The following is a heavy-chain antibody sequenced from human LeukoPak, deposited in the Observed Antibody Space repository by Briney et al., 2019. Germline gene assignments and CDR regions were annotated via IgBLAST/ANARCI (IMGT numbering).Heavy chain of an antibody. J-gene: IGHJ6*02. CDR2: ISHDGSNK. CDR1: GFTFSSYG. V-gene: IGHV3-30*03. CDR3: ARAPEHVYMPMDV. D-gene: IGHD2-2*01. Sequence: PGRSLRLSCAGSGFTFSSYGMHWVRQAPGKGLEWVAVISHDGSNKFYADSVKGRFTVSRDDAKNTLYLQMNSLRAEDTAVYFCARAPEHVYMPMDVWGQGATVIVS.